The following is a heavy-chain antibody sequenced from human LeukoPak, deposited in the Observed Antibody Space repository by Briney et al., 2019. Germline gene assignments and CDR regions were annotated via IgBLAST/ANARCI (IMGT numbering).Heavy chain of an antibody. D-gene: IGHD5-18*01. CDR3: AREPPRGGYSYGYYY. V-gene: IGHV3-11*06. CDR2: ISRSSSYT. Sequence: GGSLRLSCAASGFTFSDYYMSWIRQAPGKGLEWVSYISRSSSYTNYADSVKGRFTISRDNAKNSLYLQMNSLRAEDTAVYYCAREPPRGGYSYGYYYWGQGTLVTVSS. J-gene: IGHJ4*02. CDR1: GFTFSDYY.